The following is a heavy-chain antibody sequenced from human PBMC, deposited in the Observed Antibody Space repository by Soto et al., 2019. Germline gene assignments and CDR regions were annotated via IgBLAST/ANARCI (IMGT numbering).Heavy chain of an antibody. CDR1: GGSISSGGYS. J-gene: IGHJ6*02. CDR2: IYHSGST. V-gene: IGHV4-30-2*01. CDR3: AKHLLAVAGYLHGMDV. D-gene: IGHD6-19*01. Sequence: SETLSLTCAVSGGSISSGGYSWSWIRQPPGKGLEWIGYIYHSGSTYYNPSLKSRVTISVDRSKNQFSLKLSSVTAADTAVYYCAKHLLAVAGYLHGMDVWGQGTTVTVSS.